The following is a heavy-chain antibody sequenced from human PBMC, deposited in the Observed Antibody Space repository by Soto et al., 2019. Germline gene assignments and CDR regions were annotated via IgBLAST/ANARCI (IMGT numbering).Heavy chain of an antibody. D-gene: IGHD3-10*01. CDR1: GGSITNYY. V-gene: IGHV4-59*08. Sequence: QVQLQESGPGLVKPSEILSLTCTVSGGSITNYYCSWFRQPPGKGLEWIGYINYDGYSAYNLSLKRGVTLSMDASKTQFSLMLESVTATDTAVYYCARHGFGPLHGLVDVWGPGTTVIVSS. CDR2: INYDGYS. CDR3: ARHGFGPLHGLVDV. J-gene: IGHJ6*02.